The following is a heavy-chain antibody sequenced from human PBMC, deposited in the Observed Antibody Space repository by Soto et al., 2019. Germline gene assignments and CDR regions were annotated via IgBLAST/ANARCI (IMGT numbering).Heavy chain of an antibody. V-gene: IGHV4-59*08. Sequence: SETLSLTCTVSGDFIRSYYWSWIRQPPGKGLEWIGYIYYSGSTNYNPSLKSRVTISVDTSKNQFSLKLSSVTAADTAVYYCARLPDSYCSSTSCYNWFDPWGQGTLVTVSS. D-gene: IGHD2-2*01. J-gene: IGHJ5*02. CDR3: ARLPDSYCSSTSCYNWFDP. CDR2: IYYSGST. CDR1: GDFIRSYY.